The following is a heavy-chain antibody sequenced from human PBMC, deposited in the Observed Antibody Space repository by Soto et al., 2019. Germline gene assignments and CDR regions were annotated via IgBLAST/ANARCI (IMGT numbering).Heavy chain of an antibody. Sequence: QVQLVQSGAEVRQPASSVKVSCKTSGATFSSYSITWVRQAPGQGLEWMGGIVPTVDTSTYAQKFQGRVTITANKFTNTVYMELRSLRSDDTAVYYCVRVVAIPGYPDNWGQGTLVTVSS. CDR3: VRVVAIPGYPDN. J-gene: IGHJ4*02. V-gene: IGHV1-69*14. CDR1: GATFSSYS. D-gene: IGHD5-18*01. CDR2: IVPTVDTS.